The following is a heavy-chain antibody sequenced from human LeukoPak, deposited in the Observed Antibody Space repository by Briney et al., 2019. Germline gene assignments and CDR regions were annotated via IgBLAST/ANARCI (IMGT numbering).Heavy chain of an antibody. CDR1: GGSISSHC. J-gene: IGHJ4*02. CDR3: ARVGGLDCSSTNYYNLATIDY. V-gene: IGHV4-59*11. CDR2: IYYSGST. D-gene: IGHD2-2*02. Sequence: SETLSLTCTVSGGSISSHCWSWIRQPPGKGLEWIAYIYYSGSTNYNPSLKSRVTISVDTSKNQFSLKLSSVTAADTAVYYCARVGGLDCSSTNYYNLATIDYCGQGTLVTVSS.